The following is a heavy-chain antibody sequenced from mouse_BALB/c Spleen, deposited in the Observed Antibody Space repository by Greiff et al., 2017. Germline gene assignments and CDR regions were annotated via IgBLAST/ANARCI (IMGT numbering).Heavy chain of an antibody. CDR3: ARMGSTMITGYFDY. J-gene: IGHJ2*01. CDR1: GFSLSTYGIG. D-gene: IGHD2-4*01. CDR2: IWWNDNK. V-gene: IGHV8-11*01. Sequence: QVTLNECGPGILQPSQTLSLTCSFSGFSLSTYGIGVGWIRQPSGKGLEWLAHIWWNDNKYYNTALKSRLTISKDTSNNQVFLKIASVDTADTATYYCARMGSTMITGYFDYWGQGTTLTVSS.